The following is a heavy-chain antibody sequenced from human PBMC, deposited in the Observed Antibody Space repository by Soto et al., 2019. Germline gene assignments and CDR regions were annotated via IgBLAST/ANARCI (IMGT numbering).Heavy chain of an antibody. CDR3: ARAPRSSWYAP. V-gene: IGHV1-18*01. D-gene: IGHD6-13*01. J-gene: IGHJ5*02. CDR2: ISAYNGNT. Sequence: QVQLVQSGAEVKKPGASVKVSCKASGYTFTSYGIRWVRQAPGQGLEWMGWISAYNGNTNYAQKLQGRVTMTTDTSPSTAYMELRRLRSDDTAVYYCARAPRSSWYAPWGQGTLVTVSS. CDR1: GYTFTSYG.